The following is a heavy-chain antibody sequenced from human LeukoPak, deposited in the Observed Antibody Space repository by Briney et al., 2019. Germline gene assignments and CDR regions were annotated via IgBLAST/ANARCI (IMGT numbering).Heavy chain of an antibody. CDR1: GGSISSYY. V-gene: IGHV4-59*01. CDR2: IYYSGST. CDR3: ARGSGYYSRFDY. Sequence: SETLSLTCTVSGGSISSYYWSWIRQPPGKGLEWIGYIYYSGSTNYNPSLKSRVTISVDTSKNQFSLKLSSVTAADTAVYYCARGSGYYSRFDYWGQGTLVTVTS. J-gene: IGHJ4*02. D-gene: IGHD3-22*01.